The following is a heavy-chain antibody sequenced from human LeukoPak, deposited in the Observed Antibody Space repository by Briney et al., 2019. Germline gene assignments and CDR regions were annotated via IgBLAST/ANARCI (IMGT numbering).Heavy chain of an antibody. Sequence: ASVEVSCKASGYTFTSYGINWVRQAPGQGLEWMGWISADNGFTASAQNLQGRVTMITDTSTNTAYMELRSLRSDDTAVYYCANLAGVVAGLDPCGQGTLVTVSS. CDR1: GYTFTSYG. V-gene: IGHV1-18*01. J-gene: IGHJ5*02. D-gene: IGHD6-19*01. CDR2: ISADNGFT. CDR3: ANLAGVVAGLDP.